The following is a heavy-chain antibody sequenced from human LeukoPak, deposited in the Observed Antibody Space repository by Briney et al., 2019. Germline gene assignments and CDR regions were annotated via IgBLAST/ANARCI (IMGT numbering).Heavy chain of an antibody. Sequence: GASVKVSCKASGYTFTSYDINWVRQATGQGLEWMGWMNPNSGNTGYAQKFQGRVTMTRNTSISTAYMELSSLRSEDTAVYYCARGRVRSGNNGIGYWGQGTPVTVSS. J-gene: IGHJ4*02. CDR3: ARGRVRSGNNGIGY. V-gene: IGHV1-8*01. CDR1: GYTFTSYD. D-gene: IGHD2-8*01. CDR2: MNPNSGNT.